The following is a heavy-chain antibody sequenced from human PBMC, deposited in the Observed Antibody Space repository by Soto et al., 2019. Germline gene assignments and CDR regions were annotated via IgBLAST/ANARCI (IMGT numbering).Heavy chain of an antibody. V-gene: IGHV4-39*01. Sequence: QLQLQESGPGLVKPSETLSLTCTVSGGSISSSSYYWGWIRQPPGKGLEWIGSIYYSGSTYYNPSLKSRVTISVDTSKNQFSLKLSSVIAADTAVYYCAQTGQWLEFDYWGQGTLVTVSS. CDR2: IYYSGST. CDR1: GGSISSSSYY. D-gene: IGHD6-19*01. J-gene: IGHJ4*02. CDR3: AQTGQWLEFDY.